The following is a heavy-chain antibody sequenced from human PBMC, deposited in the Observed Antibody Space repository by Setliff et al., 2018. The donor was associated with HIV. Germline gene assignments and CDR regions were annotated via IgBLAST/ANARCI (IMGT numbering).Heavy chain of an antibody. Sequence: ASVKVSCKPSGGTFSIFSITWVRQAPGQGLEWMGWISAYNGNANYAQQLQGRVTMTTDTSTSTAYMELRSLRSEDTAVYYCARDHIAARSVDYWGQGTLVTVSS. CDR3: ARDHIAARSVDY. V-gene: IGHV1-18*01. D-gene: IGHD6-6*01. J-gene: IGHJ4*02. CDR1: GGTFSIFS. CDR2: ISAYNGNA.